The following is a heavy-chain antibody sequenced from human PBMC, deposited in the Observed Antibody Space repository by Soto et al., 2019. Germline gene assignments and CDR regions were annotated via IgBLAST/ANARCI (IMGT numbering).Heavy chain of an antibody. V-gene: IGHV1-69*01. Sequence: QVQLVQSGAEVKKPGSSVKVSCKASGGTFRSNGISWVRQAPGQGLEWMGGIIPMFGAPNYARKFEDRVRITADESTATSYMELRSLRYEDTALYYCASHDSSGYYEVDYWGPGTQVT. CDR3: ASHDSSGYYEVDY. CDR1: GGTFRSNG. CDR2: IIPMFGAP. D-gene: IGHD3-22*01. J-gene: IGHJ4*02.